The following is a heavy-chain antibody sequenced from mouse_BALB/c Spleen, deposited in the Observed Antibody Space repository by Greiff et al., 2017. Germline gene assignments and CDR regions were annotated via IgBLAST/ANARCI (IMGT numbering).Heavy chain of an antibody. V-gene: IGHV1-15*01. D-gene: IGHD2-1*01. CDR3: TRRVYFGYFDY. CDR1: GYTFTDYE. Sequence: QVQLKQSGAELVRPGASVTLSCKASGYTFTDYEMHWVKQTPVHGLEWIGAIDPETGGTAYNQKFKGKATLTADKSSSTAYMELRSLTSEDSAVYYCTRRVYFGYFDYWGQGTTLTVSS. J-gene: IGHJ2*01. CDR2: IDPETGGT.